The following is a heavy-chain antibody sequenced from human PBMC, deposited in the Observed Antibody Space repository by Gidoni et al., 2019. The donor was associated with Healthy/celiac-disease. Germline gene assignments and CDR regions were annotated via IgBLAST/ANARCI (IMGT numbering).Heavy chain of an antibody. CDR2: INAGNGNT. J-gene: IGHJ6*02. V-gene: IGHV1-3*01. D-gene: IGHD3-3*01. CDR3: ARGGSIFGGGYYGMDV. CDR1: GYTFTSYA. Sequence: QVQLVQSGAEVKKPGASVKVSCKASGYTFTSYAMHWVRQAPGQRLEWMGWINAGNGNTKYSQKFQGRVTITRDTSASTAYMELSSLRSEDTAVYYCARGGSIFGGGYYGMDVWGQGTTVTVSS.